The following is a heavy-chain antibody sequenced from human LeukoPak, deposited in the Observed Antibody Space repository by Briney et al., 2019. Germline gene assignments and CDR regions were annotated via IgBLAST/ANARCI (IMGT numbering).Heavy chain of an antibody. CDR1: GFTFDDYA. CDR2: INWNSGSI. CDR3: AKDPKAIYGSGSSFDY. V-gene: IGHV3-9*01. Sequence: GGSLRLSCAASGFTFDDYAMHWVRQAPGKGLEWVSGINWNSGSIGYADSVKGRFTISRDNAKNSLYLQMNSLRAEDTALYYCAKDPKAIYGSGSSFDYWGQGTLVTVSS. D-gene: IGHD3-10*01. J-gene: IGHJ4*02.